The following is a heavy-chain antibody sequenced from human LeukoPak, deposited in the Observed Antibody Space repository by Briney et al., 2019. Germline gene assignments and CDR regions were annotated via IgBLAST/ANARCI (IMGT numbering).Heavy chain of an antibody. J-gene: IGHJ4*02. Sequence: PGGSLRLSCAASGFTFISYAIHWVRQAPGKGLEWVAVISFHGTDSFYADSVKGRFTISRDNAKNSLYLQMNSLRAEDTAVYYCASHRVGSHYYGSGSSSPDYWGQGTLVTVSS. CDR2: ISFHGTDS. CDR1: GFTFISYA. CDR3: ASHRVGSHYYGSGSSSPDY. D-gene: IGHD3-10*01. V-gene: IGHV3-30*04.